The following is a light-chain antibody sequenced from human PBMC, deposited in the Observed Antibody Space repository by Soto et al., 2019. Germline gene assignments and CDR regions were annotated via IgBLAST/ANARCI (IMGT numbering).Light chain of an antibody. Sequence: QSALTQPASVSGSPGQSITISCTGSSNDVGSYNFVSWYQQHPGKAPKLMIYAVSNRPSGVSNRFSGSKSGNTASLTISGLQAEDGADYYCSSFAGSNNLGLFGGGTKLTVL. CDR2: AVS. CDR3: SSFAGSNNLGL. V-gene: IGLV2-14*01. CDR1: SNDVGSYNF. J-gene: IGLJ2*01.